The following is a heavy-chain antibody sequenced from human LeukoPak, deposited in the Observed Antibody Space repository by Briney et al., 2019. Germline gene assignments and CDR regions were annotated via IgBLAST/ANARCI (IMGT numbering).Heavy chain of an antibody. CDR2: VRLDGSS. D-gene: IGHD6-19*01. V-gene: IGHV3-74*01. CDR3: HPLAYTSD. CDR1: GFTFSGRW. J-gene: IGHJ4*02. Sequence: GGSLRLSFEVSGFTSGFTFSGRWMHWVRHSPGQGLVWVGLVRLDGSSTYADSVKGRFTVSRDSAKNIVYLQMNDLRVEDTALYFCHPLAYTSDWGQGTPVTVSS.